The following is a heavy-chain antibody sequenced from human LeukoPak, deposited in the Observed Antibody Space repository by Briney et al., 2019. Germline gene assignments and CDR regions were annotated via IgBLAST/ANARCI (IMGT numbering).Heavy chain of an antibody. D-gene: IGHD6-19*01. CDR2: ISSSSSYI. Sequence: GGSLRLSCAASGFTFSSYSMNWVRQAPGKGLEWVSSISSSSSYIYYADSVKGRFTISRDNAKNSLYLQMNSLRAEDTAVYYCARLIAVAGNGLDYWGQGTLVTVSS. J-gene: IGHJ4*02. CDR1: GFTFSSYS. V-gene: IGHV3-21*01. CDR3: ARLIAVAGNGLDY.